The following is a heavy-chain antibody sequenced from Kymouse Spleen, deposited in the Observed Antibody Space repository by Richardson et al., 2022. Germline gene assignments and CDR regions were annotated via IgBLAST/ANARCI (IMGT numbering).Heavy chain of an antibody. V-gene: IGHV4-34*01. Sequence: QVQLQQWGAGLLKPSETLSLTCAVYGGSFSGYYWSWIRQPPGKGLEWIGEINHSGSTNYNPSLKSRVTISVDTSKNQFSLKLSSVTAADTAVYYCAREGSGSYASYYGMDVWGQGTTVTVSS. CDR3: AREGSGSYASYYGMDV. D-gene: IGHD3-10*01. CDR1: GGSFSGYY. J-gene: IGHJ6*02. CDR2: INHSGST.